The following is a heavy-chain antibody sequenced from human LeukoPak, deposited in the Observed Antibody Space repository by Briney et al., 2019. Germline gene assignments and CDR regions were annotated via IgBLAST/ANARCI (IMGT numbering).Heavy chain of an antibody. CDR1: GFTFSSYI. Sequence: MTGGSLRLLCAASGFTFSSYIMNWVRQAPGKGLEWVSSISSSSSYIYYADSVKVRFTISRDNAKNSLYLQMNSLRAEDTAVYYCARDSVAGVFDIWGQGTMVTVSS. J-gene: IGHJ3*02. CDR3: ARDSVAGVFDI. V-gene: IGHV3-21*01. D-gene: IGHD6-19*01. CDR2: ISSSSSYI.